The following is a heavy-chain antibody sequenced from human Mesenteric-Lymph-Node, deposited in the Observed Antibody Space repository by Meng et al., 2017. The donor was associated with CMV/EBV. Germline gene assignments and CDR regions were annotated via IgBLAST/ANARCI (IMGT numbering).Heavy chain of an antibody. V-gene: IGHV1-69*01. J-gene: IGHJ4*02. CDR3: AAMVRGVPDY. Sequence: KVSCRASESTFSSYAIGWVRQAPGQGLEWMGGIIPIFGTANYAQKFQGRVTITADESTSTAYMELSSLRSEDTAVYYCAAMVRGVPDYWGQGTLVTVSS. D-gene: IGHD3-10*01. CDR2: IIPIFGTA. CDR1: ESTFSSYA.